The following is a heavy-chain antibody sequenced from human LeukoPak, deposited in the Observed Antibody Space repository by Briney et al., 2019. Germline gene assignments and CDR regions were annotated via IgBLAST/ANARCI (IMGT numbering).Heavy chain of an antibody. J-gene: IGHJ4*02. CDR2: ISSSSNYM. D-gene: IGHD6-13*01. V-gene: IGHV3-21*01. CDR3: ARPLDSSNNCFDC. CDR1: GFTFSRNA. Sequence: GVSLRLAWAASGFTFSRNAMSWVRQAPGKGLEWVSLISSSSNYMSYAYSVKGRFTISRDNAKNSLYRQMNSLRAADTAVYYCARPLDSSNNCFDCWGQGTLVTVSA.